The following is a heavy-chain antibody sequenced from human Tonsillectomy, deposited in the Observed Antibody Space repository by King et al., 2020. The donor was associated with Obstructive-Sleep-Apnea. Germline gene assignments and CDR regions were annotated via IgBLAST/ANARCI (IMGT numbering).Heavy chain of an antibody. CDR3: ASGRDIYGMDV. V-gene: IGHV4-39*07. CDR2: IYYSGST. J-gene: IGHJ6*02. Sequence: LQLQESGPGLVKPSETLSLTCTVSGGSISSTSYYWGWIRQPPGKGLEWIGNIYYSGSTYYNPSLKSRVTISVDMSKNQFSLKLSSVTAADTAVYYCASGRDIYGMDVWGQGTTVTVSS. CDR1: GGSISSTSYY.